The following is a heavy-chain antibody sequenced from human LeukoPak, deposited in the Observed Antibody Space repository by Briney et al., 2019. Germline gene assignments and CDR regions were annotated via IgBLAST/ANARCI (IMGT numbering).Heavy chain of an antibody. V-gene: IGHV3-21*04. CDR3: AKAPVTSCRGAYCYPFDS. D-gene: IGHD2-21*01. CDR2: ISSSSYI. CDR1: GFTFSSYS. J-gene: IGHJ4*02. Sequence: PGGSLRLSCAASGFTFSSYSMNWVRQAPGKGLEWVSSISSSSYIYYADSVKGRFTISRDNAKNSLYLQMNSLRAEDAAVYFCAKAPVTSCRGAYCYPFDSWGQGTLITVSS.